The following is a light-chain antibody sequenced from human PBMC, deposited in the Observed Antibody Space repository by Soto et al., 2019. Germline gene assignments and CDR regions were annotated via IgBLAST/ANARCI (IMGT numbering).Light chain of an antibody. Sequence: QSALTQPASVSGSPGQSITISCTGSSSDVGSYNLVSWYQQHPGEVPKLVIYEVTKRPSGVSNRFSGSRSGNTAFLTISGLQAEDEADYYCCSCAGSTTYYVFGTGTKLTVL. V-gene: IGLV2-23*02. CDR3: CSCAGSTTYYV. CDR2: EVT. J-gene: IGLJ1*01. CDR1: SSDVGSYNL.